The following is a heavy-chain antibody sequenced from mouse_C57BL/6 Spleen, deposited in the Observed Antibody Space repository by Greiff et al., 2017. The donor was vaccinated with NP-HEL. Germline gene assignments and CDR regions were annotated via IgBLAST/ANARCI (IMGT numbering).Heavy chain of an antibody. CDR2: IWSGGST. J-gene: IGHJ2*01. V-gene: IGHV2-2*01. Sequence: VMLVESGPGLVQPSQSLSITCTVSGFSLTSYGVHWVRQSPGKGLEWLGVIWSGGSTDYNAAFISRLSISKDNSKSQVFFKMNSLQADDTAIYYWARTGGVWDSNYGFDYWGQGTTLTVSS. D-gene: IGHD2-5*01. CDR3: ARTGGVWDSNYGFDY. CDR1: GFSLTSYG.